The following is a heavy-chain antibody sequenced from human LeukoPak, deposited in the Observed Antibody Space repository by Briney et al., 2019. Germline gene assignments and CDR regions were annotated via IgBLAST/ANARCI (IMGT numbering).Heavy chain of an antibody. CDR1: GGSISSYY. CDR2: IYYSGST. Sequence: SETLSLTCTVSGGSISSYYWSWIRQPPGKGLEWIGYIYYSGSTNYNPSLKSRVTISVDTSKNQFPLKLSSVTAADTAVYYCARTYSSSWYNWFDPWGQGTLVTVSS. CDR3: ARTYSSSWYNWFDP. J-gene: IGHJ5*02. D-gene: IGHD6-13*01. V-gene: IGHV4-59*01.